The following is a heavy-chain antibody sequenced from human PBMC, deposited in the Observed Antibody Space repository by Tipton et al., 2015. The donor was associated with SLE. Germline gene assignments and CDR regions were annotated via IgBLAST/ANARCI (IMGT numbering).Heavy chain of an antibody. CDR3: ARVLRETYYGMDV. V-gene: IGHV3-30*04. D-gene: IGHD2-15*01. CDR1: GFTFSSYA. CDR2: ISYDGSNK. J-gene: IGHJ6*02. Sequence: SLRLSCAASGFTFSSYAMHWVRQAPGKGLEWVAVISYDGSNKYYADSVKGRFTISRDNSKNTLYLQMNSLGAEDTAVYYCARVLRETYYGMDVWGQGTTVTVSS.